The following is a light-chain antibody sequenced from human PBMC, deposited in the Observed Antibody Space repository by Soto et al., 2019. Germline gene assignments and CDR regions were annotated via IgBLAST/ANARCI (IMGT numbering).Light chain of an antibody. CDR2: AAS. V-gene: IGKV1-39*01. CDR1: QSINTY. Sequence: DIQMTQSPSSLSASVGERVTISCRASQSINTYLNWFQQKPGKAPKLLIYAASTLPSGVPSRFSGSGSGTDFTLTISSLKREDFATYYCQQSFSGLGTFGPGTKVDMK. CDR3: QQSFSGLGT. J-gene: IGKJ3*01.